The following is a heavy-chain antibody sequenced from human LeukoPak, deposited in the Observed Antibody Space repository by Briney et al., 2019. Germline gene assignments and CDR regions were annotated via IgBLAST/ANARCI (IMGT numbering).Heavy chain of an antibody. V-gene: IGHV1-69*10. D-gene: IGHD2-21*01. J-gene: IGHJ6*04. CDR2: IIPNLGTA. CDR3: ARREAIRGDYYYYGMDV. Sequence: SVKVSCKASGGTFSRYAISWVRQAPGQGLEWMGGIIPNLGTANYAQKFQGRVTITADKSTSTAYMELSSLISEDTAVYYCARREAIRGDYYYYGMDVWGKGTTVTVSS. CDR1: GGTFSRYA.